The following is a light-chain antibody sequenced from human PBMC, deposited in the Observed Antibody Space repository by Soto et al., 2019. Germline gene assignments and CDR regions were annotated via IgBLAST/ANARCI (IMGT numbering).Light chain of an antibody. CDR1: SSNIGRNT. J-gene: IGLJ3*02. V-gene: IGLV1-44*01. Sequence: QSELTQPPSASGTPGQRVTISCSGGSSNIGRNTVNWYQQLTGTAPKLLIYHNDNRPSGVPDRFSGSKSGTSASLAISGLQSEDEAHYYCAAWDHSLSGWLFGGGTQLTVL. CDR3: AAWDHSLSGWL. CDR2: HND.